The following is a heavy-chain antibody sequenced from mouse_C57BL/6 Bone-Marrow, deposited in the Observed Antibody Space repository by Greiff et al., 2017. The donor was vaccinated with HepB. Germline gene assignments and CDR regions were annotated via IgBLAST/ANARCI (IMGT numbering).Heavy chain of an antibody. CDR2: IFPGSGST. CDR3: ARSGDYDVWWYFDV. CDR1: GYTFTDYY. V-gene: IGHV1-75*01. Sequence: VQLKQSGPELVKPGASVKISCKASGYTFTDYYINWVKQRPGQGLEWIGWIFPGSGSTYYNEKFKGKATLTVDKSSSTAYMLLSSLTSEDSAVYFCARSGDYDVWWYFDVWGTGTTVTVSS. J-gene: IGHJ1*03. D-gene: IGHD2-4*01.